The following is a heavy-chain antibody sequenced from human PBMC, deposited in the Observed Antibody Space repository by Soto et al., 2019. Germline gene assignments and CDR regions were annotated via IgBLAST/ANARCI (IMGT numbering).Heavy chain of an antibody. J-gene: IGHJ6*02. CDR3: AKVPEMVEMATINYGMDV. CDR1: GFTFSSYC. D-gene: IGHD5-12*01. CDR2: ISYDGSNK. Sequence: GGSLRLSCAASGFTFSSYCMHWVRQAPGKGLEWVAVISYDGSNKYYADSVKGRFTISRDNSKNTLYLQMNSLRAEDTAVYYCAKVPEMVEMATINYGMDVWGQGTTVTVSS. V-gene: IGHV3-30*18.